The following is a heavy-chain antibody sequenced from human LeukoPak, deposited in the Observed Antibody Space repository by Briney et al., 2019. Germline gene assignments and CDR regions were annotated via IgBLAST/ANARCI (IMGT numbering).Heavy chain of an antibody. J-gene: IGHJ6*03. CDR1: GFTFSSYS. V-gene: IGHV3-21*01. D-gene: IGHD2-15*01. Sequence: GGSLRLSCAASGFTFSSYSMNWVRQAPGKGLEWVSSISSSSSYIYYADSVKGRFTISRDNAKNSLYLQMNSLRAEDTAVYYCARTHCSGGSCYFYYYYYMDVWGKGTTVTVSS. CDR2: ISSSSSYI. CDR3: ARTHCSGGSCYFYYYYYMDV.